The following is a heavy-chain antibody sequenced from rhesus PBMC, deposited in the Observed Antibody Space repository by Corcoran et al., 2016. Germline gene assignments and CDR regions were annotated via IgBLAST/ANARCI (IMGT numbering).Heavy chain of an antibody. D-gene: IGHD5-24*01. CDR1: GFTFSSYW. CDR2: ISSDGSST. J-gene: IGHJ3*01. Sequence: EVQLVESGGGLVQPGGSLRLSCAASGFTFSSYWMYWVRQAPVKGLEWVSRISSDGSSTRYADSVKGRFTISRENAKNSLYLQMNSLRAEDTAVYYCAKEGWGSVGAFDFWGQGLRVTVSS. CDR3: AKEGWGSVGAFDF. V-gene: IGHV3-119*01.